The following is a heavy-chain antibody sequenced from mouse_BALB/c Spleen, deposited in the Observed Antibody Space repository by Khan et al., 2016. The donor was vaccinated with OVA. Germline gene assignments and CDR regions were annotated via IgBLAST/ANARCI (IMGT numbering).Heavy chain of an antibody. CDR1: GFTFSSYG. Sequence: EVQVVESGGDLVKPGGSLKLSCAASGFTFSSYGMSWVRQTPDKRLEWVATISSGGHYTYFPDSLRGRFTISRDNAKNTLYLQMSSLKSEDTAMYYCARTMTTAKGDYYAMDYWGQGTSVTVSS. J-gene: IGHJ4*01. V-gene: IGHV5-6*01. CDR2: ISSGGHYT. CDR3: ARTMTTAKGDYYAMDY. D-gene: IGHD1-2*01.